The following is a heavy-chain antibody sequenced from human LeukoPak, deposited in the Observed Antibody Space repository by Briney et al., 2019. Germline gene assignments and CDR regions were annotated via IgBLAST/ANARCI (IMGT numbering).Heavy chain of an antibody. D-gene: IGHD3-9*01. CDR1: GGSHSIYY. CDR2: IYTSWST. J-gene: IGHJ4*02. V-gene: IGHV4-4*07. CDR3: AGAVPFDWLPLYYFDY. Sequence: SETLSLTCTASGGSHSIYYWSWIRQPAGKGLEGIGRIYTSWSTNYNPSLKSRVTISVDTFKNQFSLTLSPVTAWCTAVYYCAGAVPFDWLPLYYFDYWGQGTLVTVSS.